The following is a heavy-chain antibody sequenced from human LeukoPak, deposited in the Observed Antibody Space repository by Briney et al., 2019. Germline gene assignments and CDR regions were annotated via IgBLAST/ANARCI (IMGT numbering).Heavy chain of an antibody. Sequence: PGGSLRPSCAASGFTFSSYAMSWVRQAPGKGLEWVSAISGSGGSTYYADSVKGRFTISRDNSKNTLYLQMNSLRAEDTAVYYCAKVTRPIVVVPAAIGYFDYWGQGTLVTVSS. CDR2: ISGSGGST. V-gene: IGHV3-23*01. J-gene: IGHJ4*02. D-gene: IGHD2-2*01. CDR1: GFTFSSYA. CDR3: AKVTRPIVVVPAAIGYFDY.